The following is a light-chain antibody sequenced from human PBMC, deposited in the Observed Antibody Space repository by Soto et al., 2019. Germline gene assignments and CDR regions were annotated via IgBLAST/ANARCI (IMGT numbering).Light chain of an antibody. Sequence: QSALTQPASVSGSPGQSITISCTGTSSDVGAYDFVSWYQQHPDKAPKLMIYEVRNRPSGVSNRYSGSKSVNTATLTISGLQAEDEADYDCSSYTTSSTRVFGTGTKLTVL. J-gene: IGLJ1*01. CDR3: SSYTTSSTRV. CDR1: SSDVGAYDF. CDR2: EVR. V-gene: IGLV2-14*03.